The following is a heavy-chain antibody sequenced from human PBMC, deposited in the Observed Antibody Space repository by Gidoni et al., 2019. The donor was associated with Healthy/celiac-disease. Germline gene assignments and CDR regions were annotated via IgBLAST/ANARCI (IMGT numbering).Heavy chain of an antibody. D-gene: IGHD3-10*02. Sequence: QVQLQESGPGLVKPSETLSLTCTVSGGSVSSGSYYWSWIRQPPGKGLEWIGYIYYSGSTNYNPSLKSRVTILVDTSKNQFSLKLSSVTAADTAVYYCARVRYYVYYGMDVWGQGTTVTVSS. CDR3: ARVRYYVYYGMDV. CDR2: IYYSGST. J-gene: IGHJ6*02. CDR1: GGSVSSGSYY. V-gene: IGHV4-61*01.